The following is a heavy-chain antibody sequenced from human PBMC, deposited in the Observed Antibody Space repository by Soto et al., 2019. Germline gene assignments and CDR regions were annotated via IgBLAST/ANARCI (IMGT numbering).Heavy chain of an antibody. CDR3: ARGGLLPDY. CDR1: GVSISSGGYS. V-gene: IGHV4-30-2*01. D-gene: IGHD6-19*01. CDR2: ISHSGST. J-gene: IGHJ4*02. Sequence: QLQLQESGSGLVKPSQTLSLTCAVSGVSISSGGYSWSWIRQPPGKGLEWIGYISHSGSTYYSPSLKSRVTISVDRSKNQFSLKLSSVTAADTAVYYCARGGLLPDYWGQGTLVTVSS.